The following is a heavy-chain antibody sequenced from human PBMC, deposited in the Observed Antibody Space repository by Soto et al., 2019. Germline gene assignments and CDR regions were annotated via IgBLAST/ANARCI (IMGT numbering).Heavy chain of an antibody. J-gene: IGHJ4*02. D-gene: IGHD3-16*01. CDR1: GFTFISYG. V-gene: IGHV3-30*18. CDR3: AKGGLYGDYTDS. Sequence: VGSLRLSCAASGFTFISYGMHWVRQAPGKGLEWVAVISYDGSNQYYGDSVKGRFTISRDNSKNAVYLQMSSLRAEDTAVYYCAKGGLYGDYTDSWGQGTLVTVSS. CDR2: ISYDGSNQ.